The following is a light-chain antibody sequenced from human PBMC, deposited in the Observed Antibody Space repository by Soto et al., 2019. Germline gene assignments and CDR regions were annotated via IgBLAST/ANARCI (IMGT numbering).Light chain of an antibody. CDR1: QSISSW. CDR3: QQYNSYSPT. V-gene: IGKV1-5*03. Sequence: DIQMTQSPSTLSAAVGDGVTITCRAAQSISSWLAWYQQKPGKAPKLLIYKASSLESGVPSRFSGSGSGTEFTLTISSLQPDDFATYYCQQYNSYSPTFGQGAKVE. CDR2: KAS. J-gene: IGKJ1*01.